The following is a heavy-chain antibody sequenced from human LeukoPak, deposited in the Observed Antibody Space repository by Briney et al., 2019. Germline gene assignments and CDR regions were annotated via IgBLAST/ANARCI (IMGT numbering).Heavy chain of an antibody. Sequence: PGGSLRLSCAASGFTFSSYWMSWVRQAPGKGLEWVANIKQDGSEKYYVDSVKGRFTISRDNSKNTLYLQMNSLRAEDTAVYYCAKDSLYYYDSSGYSQPLFDYWGQGTLVTVSS. CDR2: IKQDGSEK. CDR1: GFTFSSYW. V-gene: IGHV3-7*03. J-gene: IGHJ4*02. CDR3: AKDSLYYYDSSGYSQPLFDY. D-gene: IGHD3-22*01.